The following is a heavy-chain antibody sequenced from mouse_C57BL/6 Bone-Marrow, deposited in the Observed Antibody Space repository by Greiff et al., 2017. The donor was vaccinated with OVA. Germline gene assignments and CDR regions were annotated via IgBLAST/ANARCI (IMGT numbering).Heavy chain of an antibody. Sequence: TCSVTGYSITSDYWNWIRKFPGNKLEYMGYISYSGSTYYNPSLKSRISITRDTSKNQYYLQLNSVTTEDTATYYCARRIYYYGSSHWYFDVWGTGTTVTVSS. J-gene: IGHJ1*03. D-gene: IGHD1-1*01. CDR2: ISYSGST. V-gene: IGHV3-8*01. CDR3: ARRIYYYGSSHWYFDV. CDR1: GYSITSDY.